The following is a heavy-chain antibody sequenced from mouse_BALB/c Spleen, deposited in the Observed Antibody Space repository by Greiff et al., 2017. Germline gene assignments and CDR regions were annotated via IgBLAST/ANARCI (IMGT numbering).Heavy chain of an antibody. CDR2: ISSGSSTI. CDR1: GFTFSSFG. V-gene: IGHV5-17*02. J-gene: IGHJ4*01. Sequence: VQLKESGGGLVQPGGSRKLSCAASGFTFSSFGMHWVRQAPEKGLEWVAYISSGSSTIYYADTVKGRFTISRDNPKNTLFLQMTSLRSEDTAMYYCARLLYAMDDWGQGTSVTVSS. CDR3: ARLLYAMDD.